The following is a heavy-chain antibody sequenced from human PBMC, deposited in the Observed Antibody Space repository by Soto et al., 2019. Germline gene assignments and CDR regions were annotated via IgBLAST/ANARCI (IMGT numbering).Heavy chain of an antibody. CDR1: GYTFPRYA. CDR2: IPAYKGNT. CDR3: ARGGPPETP. J-gene: IGHJ5*02. V-gene: IGHV1-18*01. Sequence: VQLVQSGAEVKKPGASVKVSCKASGYTFPRYATTWVRQAPGQGLGWMGWIPAYKGNTNYAQKFQGRVTMTTDTPTSTAYIELRRLRSDDTAVYYCARGGPPETPWGQGTLVTVSS.